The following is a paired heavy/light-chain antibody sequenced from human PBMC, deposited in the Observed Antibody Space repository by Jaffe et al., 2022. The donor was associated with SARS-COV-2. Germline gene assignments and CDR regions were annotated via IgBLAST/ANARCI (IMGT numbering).Light chain of an antibody. CDR2: LNSDGSH. J-gene: IGLJ3*02. CDR3: QTWGSGIQWV. V-gene: IGLV4-69*01. Sequence: QFVLTQSPSASASLGASVKLTCTLSSGHSTYAIAWHQQQPEKGPRYLMKLNSDGSHSKGDGIPDRFSGSSSGAERYLTISSIQSEDEADYYCQTWGSGIQWVFGGGTKLTVL. CDR1: SGHSTYA.
Heavy chain of an antibody. V-gene: IGHV3-23*01. D-gene: IGHD1-26*01. CDR2: IGGSGGST. J-gene: IGHJ4*02. CDR3: AKDKNSGSYFDY. CDR1: GFTFSSYA. Sequence: EVQLLESGGGLVQPGGSLRLSCAVSGFTFSSYAMSWVRQAPGKGLEWVSAIGGSGGSTYYADSVKGRFTISRDNSKNTLYLQMNSLRAEDTAVYYCAKDKNSGSYFDYWGQGTLVTVSS.